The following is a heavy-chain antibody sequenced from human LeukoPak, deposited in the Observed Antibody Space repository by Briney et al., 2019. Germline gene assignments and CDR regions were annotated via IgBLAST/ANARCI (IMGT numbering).Heavy chain of an antibody. CDR3: AKTSAGIRGGYFDY. V-gene: IGHV3-23*01. D-gene: IGHD3-10*01. CDR1: GFTFSSYA. Sequence: GSLRLSCAASGFTFSSYAMSWVRQAPGKGLEWVSLINDSGGNTYYADSVKGRFTISRDNSKNTLFLQMSSLKAEDTAVYYCAKTSAGIRGGYFDYWGQGTLVTVSS. CDR2: INDSGGNT. J-gene: IGHJ4*02.